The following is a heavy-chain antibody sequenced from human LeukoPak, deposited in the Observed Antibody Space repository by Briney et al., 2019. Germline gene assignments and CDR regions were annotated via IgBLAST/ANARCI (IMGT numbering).Heavy chain of an antibody. CDR3: ASPSSGWTGAFDY. D-gene: IGHD6-19*01. CDR1: GYTFTSYY. J-gene: IGHJ4*02. V-gene: IGHV1-2*02. CDR2: INPSGGST. Sequence: ASVKVSCKASGYTFTSYYMHWVRQAPGQGLEWMGIINPSGGSTNYAQKFQGRVTMTRDTSISTAYMELSRLRSDDTAVYYCASPSSGWTGAFDYWGQGTLVTVSS.